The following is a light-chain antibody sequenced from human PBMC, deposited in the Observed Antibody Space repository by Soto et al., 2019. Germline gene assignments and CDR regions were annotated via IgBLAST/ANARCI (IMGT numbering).Light chain of an antibody. CDR2: QDN. CDR1: KLGDKN. J-gene: IGLJ1*01. V-gene: IGLV3-1*01. CDR3: QAWDSGTVV. Sequence: SYELTQPPSVSVSPGQTASITCSGHKLGDKNVCWYQQKPGQSPVVVIFQDNKRPSGIPERFSGSNFGNTATLTISGTQAMDEADYFCQAWDSGTVVFGTGTKLTVL.